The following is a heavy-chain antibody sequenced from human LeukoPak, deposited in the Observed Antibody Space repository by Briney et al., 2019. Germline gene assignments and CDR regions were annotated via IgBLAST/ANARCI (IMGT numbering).Heavy chain of an antibody. CDR1: GYIFTTYG. J-gene: IGHJ4*02. CDR3: ARDSVMTYSNHDQGYFDY. Sequence: GASVKVSCRASGYIFTTYGIHWVRQAPGQSPEWMGWINADNGNTNYAQKLQGRVTMTTDTSTSTAYMELRSLRSDDTAVYYCARDSVMTYSNHDQGYFDYWGQGTLVTVSS. D-gene: IGHD4-11*01. CDR2: INADNGNT. V-gene: IGHV1-18*01.